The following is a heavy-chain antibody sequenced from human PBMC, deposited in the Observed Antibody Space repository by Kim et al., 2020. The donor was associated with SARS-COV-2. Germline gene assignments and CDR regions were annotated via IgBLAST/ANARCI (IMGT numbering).Heavy chain of an antibody. CDR2: ISYDGSNK. J-gene: IGHJ3*02. CDR1: GFTFSSYA. D-gene: IGHD3-22*01. V-gene: IGHV3-30-3*01. Sequence: GGSLRLSCAASGFTFSSYAMHWVRQAPGKGLEWVAVISYDGSNKYYADSVKGRFTISRDNSKNTLYLQMNSLRAEDTAVYYCARKARPSMSEWHDAFDIWGQGTMVTVSS. CDR3: ARKARPSMSEWHDAFDI.